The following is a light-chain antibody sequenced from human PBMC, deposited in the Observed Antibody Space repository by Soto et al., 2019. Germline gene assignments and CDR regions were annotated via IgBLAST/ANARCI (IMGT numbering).Light chain of an antibody. V-gene: IGKV1-13*02. J-gene: IGKJ1*01. CDR2: DAS. CDR1: QGISSA. CDR3: QQLTDWPPQWT. Sequence: AIQLTQSPSSLSASVGDRVTITCRASQGISSALAWYQQNPGKAPKLLIYDASSLESGVPSRFSGSGSGTDFTLTISSLEPEDFAVYYCQQLTDWPPQWTFGQGTRWIS.